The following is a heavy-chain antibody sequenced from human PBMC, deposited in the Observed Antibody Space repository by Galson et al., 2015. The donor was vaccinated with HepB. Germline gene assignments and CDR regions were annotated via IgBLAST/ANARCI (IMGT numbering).Heavy chain of an antibody. Sequence: SETLSLTCAVYGGSFSGYYWRWVRPPPREGVGWVGGNNHSGKPNYNPSLKRQFTISVDTSKNQVSLKLSFVTAADTAVYYCARGYNDILTGYYPVWGQGTLVTVSS. J-gene: IGHJ1*01. D-gene: IGHD3-9*01. CDR3: ARGYNDILTGYYPV. CDR1: GGSFSGYY. CDR2: NNHSGKP. V-gene: IGHV4-34*01.